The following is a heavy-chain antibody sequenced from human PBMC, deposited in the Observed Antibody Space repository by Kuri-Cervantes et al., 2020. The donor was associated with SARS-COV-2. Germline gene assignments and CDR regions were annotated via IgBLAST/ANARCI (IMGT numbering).Heavy chain of an antibody. D-gene: IGHD3-22*01. J-gene: IGHJ1*01. V-gene: IGHV1-69*13. Sequence: SVKVSCKASGVTNSNYGINWGRQAPGQGLEWMGGIIPIFGTANYAQKFQGRVTITADESTSTAYMELSSLRSEDTAVYYCARGDHYDSSGYYPERVSFQHWGQGTRVTVSS. CDR1: GVTNSNYG. CDR2: IIPIFGTA. CDR3: ARGDHYDSSGYYPERVSFQH.